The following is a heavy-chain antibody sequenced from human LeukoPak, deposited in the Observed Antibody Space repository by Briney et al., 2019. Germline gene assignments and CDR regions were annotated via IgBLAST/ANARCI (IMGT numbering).Heavy chain of an antibody. J-gene: IGHJ3*02. V-gene: IGHV4-59*01. Sequence: PSETLSLTCTVSGGSISSYYWSLIRQPPGKGLEWIGYIYYSGSTNYNPSLKSRVTISVDTSKNQFSLKLSSVTAADTAVYYCAREGRLLWFGESTADAFDIWGQGTMVTVSS. D-gene: IGHD3-10*01. CDR3: AREGRLLWFGESTADAFDI. CDR2: IYYSGST. CDR1: GGSISSYY.